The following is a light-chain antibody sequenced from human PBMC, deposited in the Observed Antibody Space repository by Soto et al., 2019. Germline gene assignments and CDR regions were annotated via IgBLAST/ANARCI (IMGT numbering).Light chain of an antibody. CDR3: QQSYSTPWT. Sequence: DRQMTQSRCSLSASVGDRVTITCRASQSISSYLNWYQQKPGKAPKLLIYAASSLQSGVPSRFSGSGSGTDFTLTISSLQPEDFATYYCQQSYSTPWTFGQGTKVEIK. J-gene: IGKJ1*01. V-gene: IGKV1-39*01. CDR2: AAS. CDR1: QSISSY.